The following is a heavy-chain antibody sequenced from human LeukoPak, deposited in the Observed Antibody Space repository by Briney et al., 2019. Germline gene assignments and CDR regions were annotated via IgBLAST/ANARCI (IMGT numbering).Heavy chain of an antibody. J-gene: IGHJ4*02. CDR2: IYTSDNS. CDR1: GDSISSYY. CDR3: ARSIAAPGFDY. V-gene: IGHV4-4*07. Sequence: SETLSLTCTVSGDSISSYYWDWIRQPAGKGLEWIGRIYTSDNSNYNPSLKSRITMSVDTSKNQFSLKLSSVTAADTAVYYCARSIAAPGFDYWGQGTLVTVSS. D-gene: IGHD6-6*01.